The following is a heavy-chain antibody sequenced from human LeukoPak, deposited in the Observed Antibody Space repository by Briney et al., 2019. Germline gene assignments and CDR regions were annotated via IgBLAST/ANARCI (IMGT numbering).Heavy chain of an antibody. CDR2: INPNSGGT. J-gene: IGHJ4*02. CDR3: ATKDY. V-gene: IGHV1-2*02. Sequence: ASVKVSCKASGGTFSSYAISWVRQAPGQGLEWMGWINPNSGGTNYAQKFQGRVTMTRDTSISTAYMELSRLRSDDTAVYYCATKDYWGQGTLVTVSS. CDR1: GGTFSSYA.